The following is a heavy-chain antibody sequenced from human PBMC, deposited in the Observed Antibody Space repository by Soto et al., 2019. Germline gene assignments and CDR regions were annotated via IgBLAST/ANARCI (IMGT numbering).Heavy chain of an antibody. J-gene: IGHJ4*02. Sequence: SVKVSCKASGGTFSSYAISWVRQAPGQGLEWMGGIIPIFGTANYAQKFQGRVTITADESTSTAYMELSSLRSEDTAVYYCARDRGSSSFFDYWGQGTLVTVSS. CDR2: IIPIFGTA. V-gene: IGHV1-69*13. CDR3: ARDRGSSSFFDY. D-gene: IGHD6-6*01. CDR1: GGTFSSYA.